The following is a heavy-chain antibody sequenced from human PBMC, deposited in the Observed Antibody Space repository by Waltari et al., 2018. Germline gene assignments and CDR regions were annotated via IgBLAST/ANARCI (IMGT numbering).Heavy chain of an antibody. D-gene: IGHD2-15*01. J-gene: IGHJ4*02. CDR3: TKGGVVVVAPIDY. CDR2: ISGSGGST. V-gene: IGHV3-23*01. CDR1: GSTFSSYA. Sequence: EMQLLEAGGGLVQPGGSLRPSCAASGSTFSSYAMTWARQPPGKGLEWVAAISGSGGSTYYADSVKGRFTISRDNSKNTLYLQMNSLRAEDTAVYYWTKGGVVVVAPIDYWGQGTLVTVSS.